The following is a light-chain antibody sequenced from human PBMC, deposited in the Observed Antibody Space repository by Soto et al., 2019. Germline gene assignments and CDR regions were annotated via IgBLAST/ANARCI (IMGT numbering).Light chain of an antibody. V-gene: IGKV3-20*01. CDR2: GAS. CDR1: ESVSSRS. J-gene: IGKJ4*01. CDR3: QQYRSSLSLT. Sequence: EIVLTQSPGTLSLSPGERAILSCRASESVSSRSLAWYQQKVGQAPRLLIYGASSRATGIPDRFSGSGSGTDFTLTISRLEPEDFAVYYCQQYRSSLSLTFGGGTKVEIK.